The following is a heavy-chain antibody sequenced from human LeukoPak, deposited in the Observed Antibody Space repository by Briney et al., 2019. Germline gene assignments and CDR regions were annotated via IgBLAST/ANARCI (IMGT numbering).Heavy chain of an antibody. CDR2: ISSSGSTI. Sequence: GRCLRLSRASCGFIHSSYEMNWVRQAPGKGLEWVSYISSSGSTIYYADSVKGRFTISRDNAKNSLYLQMNSLRAEDTAVYYCAELGITMIGGVWGKGTTVTISS. CDR3: AELGITMIGGV. D-gene: IGHD3-10*02. V-gene: IGHV3-48*03. J-gene: IGHJ6*04. CDR1: GFIHSSYE.